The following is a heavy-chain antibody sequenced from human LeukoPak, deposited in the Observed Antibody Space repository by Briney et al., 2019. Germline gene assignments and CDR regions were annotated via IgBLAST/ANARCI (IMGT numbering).Heavy chain of an antibody. D-gene: IGHD3-9*01. Sequence: SETLSLTCTVSGGSISSYYWSWIRQPPGKGLEWIGYIYYSGSTNYNPSLKSRVTISVDTSKNQFSLKLSSVTAADTAVYYCATFPYYDILTGYSLDYWGQGTLVTVSS. CDR1: GGSISSYY. CDR2: IYYSGST. CDR3: ATFPYYDILTGYSLDY. V-gene: IGHV4-59*01. J-gene: IGHJ4*02.